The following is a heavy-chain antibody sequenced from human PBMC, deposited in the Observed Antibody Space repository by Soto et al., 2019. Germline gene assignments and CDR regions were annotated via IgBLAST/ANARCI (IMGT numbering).Heavy chain of an antibody. CDR2: IRSKAYGETT. J-gene: IGHJ6*02. Sequence: PGGSLRLSCTCSGFTFGDYAISWSRQAPGKVLEWVGVIRSKAYGETTDYAASVKGRFTILRDDSKSIAYLQLNSLQSEDTGVYYCTRYTYTSRYSYFGMDVWGHGTTVNVSS. D-gene: IGHD2-2*01. V-gene: IGHV3-49*03. CDR3: TRYTYTSRYSYFGMDV. CDR1: GFTFGDYA.